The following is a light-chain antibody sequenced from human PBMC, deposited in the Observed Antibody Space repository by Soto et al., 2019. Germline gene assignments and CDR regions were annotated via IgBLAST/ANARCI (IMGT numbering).Light chain of an antibody. Sequence: QSALTQPASVSGSPGQSITISCTGTSSDVGAYNYVSWYQQHPGKAPKLMIFEVNNRPSGVSNRFSGSKSGNTASLAFSGLQAEDEADYYCSSYTSSSTLVFGGGTKLTVL. CDR1: SSDVGAYNY. CDR3: SSYTSSSTLV. V-gene: IGLV2-14*01. J-gene: IGLJ2*01. CDR2: EVN.